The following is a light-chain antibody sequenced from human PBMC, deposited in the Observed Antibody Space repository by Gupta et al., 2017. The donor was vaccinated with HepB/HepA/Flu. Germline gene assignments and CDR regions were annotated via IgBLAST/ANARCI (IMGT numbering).Light chain of an antibody. CDR2: AAS. Sequence: TGDRVTITCRASQGISSYLAWYQQKPGKAPKLLIYAASTLQSGVPSRFSGSGSGTDFTLTISCLQSEDFATYYCQQYYSYPSLTFGGGTKVAIK. CDR1: QGISSY. J-gene: IGKJ4*01. V-gene: IGKV1-8*01. CDR3: QQYYSYPSLT.